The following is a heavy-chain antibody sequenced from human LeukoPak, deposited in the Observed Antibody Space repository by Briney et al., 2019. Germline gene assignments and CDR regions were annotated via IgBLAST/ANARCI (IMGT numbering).Heavy chain of an antibody. Sequence: ASVKVSCKASGYTFTSYGISWVRQAPGQGLEWMGWISAYNGNTNYAQKLQGRVTMTTDTSTSTAYMELRSLRSDDTAVYYRARDENYGSGSYYSLWGQGTLVTVSS. V-gene: IGHV1-18*01. CDR2: ISAYNGNT. CDR1: GYTFTSYG. CDR3: ARDENYGSGSYYSL. D-gene: IGHD3-10*01. J-gene: IGHJ4*02.